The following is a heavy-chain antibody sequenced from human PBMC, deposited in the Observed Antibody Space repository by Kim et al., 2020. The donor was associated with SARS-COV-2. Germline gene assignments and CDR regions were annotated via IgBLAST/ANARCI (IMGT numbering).Heavy chain of an antibody. J-gene: IGHJ4*02. CDR1: GFTFSSYW. CDR2: IKQDGSEK. CDR3: ASPGYSSSYPQAY. Sequence: GGSLRLSCAASGFTFSSYWMSWVRQAPGKVLEWVANIKQDGSEKYYVDSVKGRFTISRDNAKNSLYLQMNSLRAEDTAVYYCASPGYSSSYPQAYWGQGTLVTVSS. D-gene: IGHD6-13*01. V-gene: IGHV3-7*03.